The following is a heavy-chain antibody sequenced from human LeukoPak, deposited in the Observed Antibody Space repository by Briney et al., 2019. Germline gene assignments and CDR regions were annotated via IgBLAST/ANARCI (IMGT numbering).Heavy chain of an antibody. CDR3: ASFHYYGSGAYYLSY. CDR2: IGDSGATT. D-gene: IGHD3-10*01. J-gene: IGHJ4*02. V-gene: IGHV3-23*01. CDR1: GFTLSSYA. Sequence: GGSLRLSCAASGFTLSSYAMTWVRQAPGKGLGWVSDIGDSGATTYYADSVKGRFTISRDNSRNTLYLQMSSLRAEDTAVYFCASFHYYGSGAYYLSYWGQGTLVTVSS.